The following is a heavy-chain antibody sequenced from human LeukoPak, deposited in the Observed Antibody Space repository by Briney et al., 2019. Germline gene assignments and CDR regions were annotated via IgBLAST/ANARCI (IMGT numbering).Heavy chain of an antibody. D-gene: IGHD2/OR15-2a*01. Sequence: ASVKVSCKASGYTFTSHALYWVRQAPGESLEWMAWINGATGNTEYSQKFQARVTITRDTFASTAYMELSSLRSEDTAVYYCARSIIIVPNTSYFYYYMDVWGQGTTVTVSS. CDR2: INGATGNT. J-gene: IGHJ6*02. CDR3: ARSIIIVPNTSYFYYYMDV. V-gene: IGHV1-3*01. CDR1: GYTFTSHA.